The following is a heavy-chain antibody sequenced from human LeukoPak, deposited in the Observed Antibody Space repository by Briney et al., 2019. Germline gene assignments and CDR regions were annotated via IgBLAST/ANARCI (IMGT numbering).Heavy chain of an antibody. CDR3: TTFDMGSYGLDV. Sequence: PGGSLRLSCAASGFTFSNAWMSWVRQAPGKGLEWVGRILSKIYGWTTDYAAPVKGIFTISRDDSKKTLYLQMNSLKTEDTAVYYCTTFDMGSYGLDVWGLGATVTVSS. D-gene: IGHD3-9*01. CDR1: GFTFSNAW. V-gene: IGHV3-15*01. CDR2: ILSKIYGWTT. J-gene: IGHJ6*02.